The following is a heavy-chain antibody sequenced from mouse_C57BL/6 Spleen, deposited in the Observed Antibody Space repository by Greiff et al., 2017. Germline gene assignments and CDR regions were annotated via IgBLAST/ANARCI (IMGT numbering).Heavy chain of an antibody. J-gene: IGHJ4*01. CDR3: SRPSNYDAMDY. V-gene: IGHV5-17*01. CDR1: GFTFSDDG. D-gene: IGHD2-5*01. CDR2: LSSGSSTI. Sequence: EVHLVESGGGLVKPGGSLTLSCAASGFTFSDDGMHWVRQAPEKGLEWVAYLSSGSSTIYYADTVKGRFTISRDNAKHTLFLQMTSLRSEDTAMYYCSRPSNYDAMDYWCQGTSVTVSS.